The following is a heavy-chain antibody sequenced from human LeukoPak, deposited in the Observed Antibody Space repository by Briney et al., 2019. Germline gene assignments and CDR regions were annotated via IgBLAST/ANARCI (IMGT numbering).Heavy chain of an antibody. CDR2: INVGGSTM. D-gene: IGHD3-3*01. Sequence: GGSLRLSCAASGFTFSDYYMSWIRQAPGKGLEWVSYINVGGSTMFYGDSVKGRFTVSRDNAKNSLYLQMNSLRAEDTAVYYCAKNFWSDKYYYYYMDVWGKGTTVTVSS. J-gene: IGHJ6*03. CDR1: GFTFSDYY. V-gene: IGHV3-11*01. CDR3: AKNFWSDKYYYYYMDV.